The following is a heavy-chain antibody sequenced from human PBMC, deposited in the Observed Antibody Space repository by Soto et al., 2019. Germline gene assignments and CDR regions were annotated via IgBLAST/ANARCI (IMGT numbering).Heavy chain of an antibody. Sequence: TSETLSLTCTVSGGSISSYYWSWMRQPPGKGLEWIGYIYYSGSTNYNPSLKSRHTISVDTSKNQFSLELSSVTAADTAVYYCARLSMGNDSSGYYGPDYYYGMDVWGQGTTVTVSS. CDR2: IYYSGST. CDR1: GGSISSYY. D-gene: IGHD3-22*01. CDR3: ARLSMGNDSSGYYGPDYYYGMDV. V-gene: IGHV4-59*01. J-gene: IGHJ6*02.